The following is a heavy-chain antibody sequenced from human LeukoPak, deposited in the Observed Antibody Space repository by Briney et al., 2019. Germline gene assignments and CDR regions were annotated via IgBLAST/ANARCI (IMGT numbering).Heavy chain of an antibody. CDR2: INHSGST. CDR3: ARGGIAAAGNGWFDP. V-gene: IGHV4-34*01. CDR1: GGSFSGYC. D-gene: IGHD6-13*01. Sequence: SETLSLTCAVYGGSFSGYCWSWIRQPPGKGLEWIGEINHSGSTNYNPSLKSRVTISVDTSKNQFSLKLSSVTAADTAVYYCARGGIAAAGNGWFDPWGQGTLVTVSS. J-gene: IGHJ5*02.